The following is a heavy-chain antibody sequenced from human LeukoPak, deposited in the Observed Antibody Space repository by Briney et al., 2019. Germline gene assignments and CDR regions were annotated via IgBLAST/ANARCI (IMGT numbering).Heavy chain of an antibody. CDR1: GGSLSSYY. CDR3: ARAPGYCSTTSCEYYYYMDV. CDR2: VYTSGST. J-gene: IGHJ6*03. V-gene: IGHV4-4*07. Sequence: PSETLSLTCTVSGGSLSSYYWSWIRQPAGKGLEWIGRVYTSGSTNYNPSLKSRVTMSIDTSKNQFSLEVSSVTAADTAVYYCARAPGYCSTTSCEYYYYMDVWGIGTTVTVSS. D-gene: IGHD2-2*01.